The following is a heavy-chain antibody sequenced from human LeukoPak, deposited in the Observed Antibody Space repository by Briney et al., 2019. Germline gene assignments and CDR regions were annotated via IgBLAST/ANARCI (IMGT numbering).Heavy chain of an antibody. V-gene: IGHV1-18*01. D-gene: IGHD2-2*01. CDR2: ISAYNGNT. J-gene: IGHJ4*02. Sequence: ASVKVSCKASGYTFTSYGISWVRQAPGQGLEWMGWISAYNGNTNYAQKLQGRVTMTTDTSTSTAYMELRSLRSDETAVYYCARDRISVGCCSTSCYPKPFDYWGQGTLVTVSS. CDR1: GYTFTSYG. CDR3: ARDRISVGCCSTSCYPKPFDY.